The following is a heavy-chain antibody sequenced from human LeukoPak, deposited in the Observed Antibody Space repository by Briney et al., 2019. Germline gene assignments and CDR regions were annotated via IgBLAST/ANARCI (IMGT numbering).Heavy chain of an antibody. J-gene: IGHJ4*02. D-gene: IGHD4-23*01. V-gene: IGHV4-38-2*02. Sequence: SETLSLTCTVSGYSISSGYYWGWIRQPPGTGLEWIGSIYHSGSTYYNPSLKSRVTISVDTSKNQFSLKLSSVTAADTAVYYCARDRSVYGGNPDYWGQGTLVTVSS. CDR3: ARDRSVYGGNPDY. CDR2: IYHSGST. CDR1: GYSISSGYY.